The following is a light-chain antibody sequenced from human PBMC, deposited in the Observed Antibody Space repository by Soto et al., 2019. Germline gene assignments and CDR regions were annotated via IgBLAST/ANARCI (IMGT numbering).Light chain of an antibody. J-gene: IGLJ1*01. Sequence: QSVLTQPASVSGSPGQSITISCAGTMRDVGAYNLVSWYQQHPGRAPQLIIYEVRNRPSGISFRFSGSKSGNTASLTISGLQAEDEADYYCSSFTSRFTFVFGTGTKLTVL. CDR1: MRDVGAYNL. CDR3: SSFTSRFTFV. CDR2: EVR. V-gene: IGLV2-14*01.